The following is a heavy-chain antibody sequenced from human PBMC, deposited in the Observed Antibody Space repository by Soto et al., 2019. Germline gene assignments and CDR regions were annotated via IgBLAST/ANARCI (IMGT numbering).Heavy chain of an antibody. D-gene: IGHD1-26*01. Sequence: EVQLVQSGAEVKKPGESLKISCKGSGYSFTSYWIGWVRQMPGKGLEWMGIIYPGDSDTRYSPSFQGQVTISADKSISTAYLQWSSLKASDTAMYYCARHRRRWRELPDAFDIWGQGTMVTVSS. J-gene: IGHJ3*02. CDR2: IYPGDSDT. CDR3: ARHRRRWRELPDAFDI. V-gene: IGHV5-51*01. CDR1: GYSFTSYW.